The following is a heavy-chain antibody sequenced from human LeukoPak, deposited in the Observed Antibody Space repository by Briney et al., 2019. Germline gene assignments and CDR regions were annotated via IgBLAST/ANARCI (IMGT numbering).Heavy chain of an antibody. V-gene: IGHV4-59*01. CDR2: TYYSGST. Sequence: SETLSLTCTVSGGSISSYYWSWIRQPPGKGLEWIGYTYYSGSTNYNPSLKSRVTISVDTSKNQFSLKLSSVTAADTAVYYCARELSPTRMDVWGQGTTVTVSS. CDR1: GGSISSYY. J-gene: IGHJ6*02. CDR3: ARELSPTRMDV.